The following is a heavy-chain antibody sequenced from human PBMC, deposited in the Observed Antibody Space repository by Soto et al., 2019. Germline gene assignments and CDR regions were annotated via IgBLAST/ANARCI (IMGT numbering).Heavy chain of an antibody. CDR2: IRSKANSYAT. D-gene: IGHD2-2*01. CDR1: GFTFSGSA. J-gene: IGHJ6*02. V-gene: IGHV3-73*01. CDR3: TRHFRGVVVPAAMGGYYGMDV. Sequence: PGGSLRLSCAASGFTFSGSAMHWVRQASGKGLEWVGRIRSKANSYATAYAASVKGRFTISRDDSKNTAYLQMNRLKTEDTAVYYCTRHFRGVVVPAAMGGYYGMDVWGQGTTVTVSS.